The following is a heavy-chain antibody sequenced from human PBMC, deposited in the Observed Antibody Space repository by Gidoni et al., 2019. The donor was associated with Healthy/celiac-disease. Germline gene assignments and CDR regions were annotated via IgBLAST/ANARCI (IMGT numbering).Heavy chain of an antibody. V-gene: IGHV3-21*01. D-gene: IGHD5-12*01. CDR1: GFTFSSYS. CDR2: ISSSSSYI. J-gene: IGHJ6*03. CDR3: ARDMGGWLQSHYYMDV. Sequence: EVQLVESGGGLVKPGGSLRLSCAASGFTFSSYSMNWVRQAPGKGLEWVSSISSSSSYIYYADSVKGRFTISRDNAKNSLYLQMNSLRAEDTAVYYCARDMGGWLQSHYYMDVWGKGTTVTVSS.